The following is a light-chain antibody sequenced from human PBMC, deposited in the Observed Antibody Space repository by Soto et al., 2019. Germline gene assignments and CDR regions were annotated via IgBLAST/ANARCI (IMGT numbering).Light chain of an antibody. CDR3: QQYDNSVWT. Sequence: EIVLTQSPGTLSLSPGERATLSRRASQSVSSTSLEWYQQKPGQAPRLLMYGVSSRATGIPDRFSRSGSGTDFSLTINRLEPEDFAVHFCQQYDNSVWTFGQGTRVEIK. CDR1: QSVSSTS. V-gene: IGKV3-20*01. CDR2: GVS. J-gene: IGKJ1*01.